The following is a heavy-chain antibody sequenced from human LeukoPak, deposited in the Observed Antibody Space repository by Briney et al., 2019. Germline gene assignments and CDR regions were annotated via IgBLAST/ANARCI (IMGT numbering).Heavy chain of an antibody. D-gene: IGHD2-8*01. CDR1: GFTFSSNA. Sequence: GRSLRLSCAASGFTFSSNAMHWVRQAPGKGLEWVAVIPYDGSNKYYADSVRGRLTISRDNSKNTLYLQMNSLRAEDTAVYYCARDVRNGGYFDYWGQGTLVTVSS. J-gene: IGHJ4*02. V-gene: IGHV3-30-3*01. CDR3: ARDVRNGGYFDY. CDR2: IPYDGSNK.